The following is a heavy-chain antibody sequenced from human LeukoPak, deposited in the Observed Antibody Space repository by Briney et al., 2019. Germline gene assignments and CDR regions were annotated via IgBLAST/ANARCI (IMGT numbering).Heavy chain of an antibody. V-gene: IGHV4-59*11. CDR2: IYYSGTT. J-gene: IGHJ4*02. CDR3: ARYYDRSNYFDY. Sequence: SETLSLTCSVSAGSISSHYWSWIRQPPGKGLEWIGYIYYSGTTNYNPSLKSRVTISVDTSKNQFSLKLSSVTAADTAVCYCARYYDRSNYFDYWGQGTLVTVSS. D-gene: IGHD3-22*01. CDR1: AGSISSHY.